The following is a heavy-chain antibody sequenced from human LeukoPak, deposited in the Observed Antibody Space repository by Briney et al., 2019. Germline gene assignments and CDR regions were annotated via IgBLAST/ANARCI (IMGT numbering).Heavy chain of an antibody. CDR2: IYSGGST. V-gene: IGHV3-53*01. Sequence: PGGSLRLSCAASGFTVSSNYMSWVRQAPGKGLEWVSVIYSGGSTYYADSVKGRFTISRDNSKNTLYLQMNSLRAEDTAVYYCARDRVSSSWYYFDYWGQGTLVTVSS. CDR1: GFTVSSNY. J-gene: IGHJ4*02. CDR3: ARDRVSSSWYYFDY. D-gene: IGHD6-13*01.